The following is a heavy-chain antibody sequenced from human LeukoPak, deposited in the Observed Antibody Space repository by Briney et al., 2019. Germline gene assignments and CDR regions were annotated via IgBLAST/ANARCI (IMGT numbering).Heavy chain of an antibody. V-gene: IGHV3-23*01. CDR3: AKDIVVVPADLVFDY. CDR2: ISGSGGST. D-gene: IGHD2-2*01. J-gene: IGHJ4*02. Sequence: GGSLRLSCAASGFTFSSYAMSGVRQAPGKGLEWVSAISGSGGSTYYADSVKGRFTISRDNSKNTLYLQMNSLRAEDTAVYYCAKDIVVVPADLVFDYWGQGALVTVSS. CDR1: GFTFSSYA.